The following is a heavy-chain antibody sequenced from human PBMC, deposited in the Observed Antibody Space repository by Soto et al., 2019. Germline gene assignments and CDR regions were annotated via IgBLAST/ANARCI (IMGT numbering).Heavy chain of an antibody. V-gene: IGHV5-51*01. D-gene: IGHD3-22*01. Sequence: PGESLKISCKASGYSSTTYWIGWVRQMPGKGLEWMGIIYPDDSDTRYSPSFQGQVTISADKSISTAYLRWSSLKASDTAMYYCASYSGGAYYYDSSGYYTWYFDVWGRGSLVTVS. CDR2: IYPDDSDT. J-gene: IGHJ2*01. CDR3: ASYSGGAYYYDSSGYYTWYFDV. CDR1: GYSSTTYW.